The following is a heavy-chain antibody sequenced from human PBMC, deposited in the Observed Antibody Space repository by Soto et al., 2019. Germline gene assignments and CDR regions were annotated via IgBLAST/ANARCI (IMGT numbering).Heavy chain of an antibody. CDR2: IWYDGSNK. V-gene: IGHV3-33*01. CDR3: ARDTGDYYDSSGYYFDY. J-gene: IGHJ4*02. Sequence: GGSLRLSCAASGFTFSSYGMHWVRQAPGKGLEWVAVIWYDGSNKYYADSVKGRFTISRDNSKNTLYLEMNSLRAEDTAVYYCARDTGDYYDSSGYYFDYWGQGTLVTVSS. CDR1: GFTFSSYG. D-gene: IGHD3-22*01.